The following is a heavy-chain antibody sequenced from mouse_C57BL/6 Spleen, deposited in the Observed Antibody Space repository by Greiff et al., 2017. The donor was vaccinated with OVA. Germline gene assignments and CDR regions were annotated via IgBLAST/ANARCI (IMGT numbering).Heavy chain of an antibody. J-gene: IGHJ4*01. D-gene: IGHD1-1*01. Sequence: QVQLQQSGAELVRPGASVKLSCTASGYTFTDYYINWVKQRPGQGLEWIARIYPGSGNTYYNEKFKGKATLTAEKSSSTAYMQLSSLTSEDSAVYFCARSNYYGTAMDYWGQGTSVTVSS. V-gene: IGHV1-76*01. CDR2: IYPGSGNT. CDR1: GYTFTDYY. CDR3: ARSNYYGTAMDY.